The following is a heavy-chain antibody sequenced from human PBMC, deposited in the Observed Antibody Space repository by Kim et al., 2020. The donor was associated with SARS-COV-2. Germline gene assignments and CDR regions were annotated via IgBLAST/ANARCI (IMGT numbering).Heavy chain of an antibody. CDR2: INTNTGNP. J-gene: IGHJ2*01. V-gene: IGHV7-4-1*02. Sequence: ASVKVSCKASGYTFTDYGLNWVRQAPGQGLEWMGWINTNTGNPTYAQGFTGRFVFSLDTSVSTAYLQISSLTTEDTAVYYCARDLIWDPYWYFDLWGRGTLVTVSS. CDR1: GYTFTDYG. D-gene: IGHD3-16*01. CDR3: ARDLIWDPYWYFDL.